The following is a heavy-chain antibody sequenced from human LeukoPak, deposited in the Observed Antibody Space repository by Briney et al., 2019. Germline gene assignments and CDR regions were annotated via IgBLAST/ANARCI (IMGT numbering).Heavy chain of an antibody. J-gene: IGHJ6*03. CDR2: MNPNSGNT. CDR3: ARGRERYCSSTSCPPVHYYYMDV. D-gene: IGHD2-2*01. Sequence: GTSVKVSCKASGYTFASYDINWVRQATGQGLEWMGWMNPNSGNTGYAQKFQGRVTMTRNTSISTAYMELSSLRSEDTAVYYCARGRERYCSSTSCPPVHYYYMDVWGKGTTVTISS. CDR1: GYTFASYD. V-gene: IGHV1-8*01.